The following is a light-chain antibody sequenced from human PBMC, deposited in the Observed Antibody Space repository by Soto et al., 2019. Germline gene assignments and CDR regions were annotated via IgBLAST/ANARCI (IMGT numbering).Light chain of an antibody. CDR3: HQYGTSPPYT. CDR1: QSVTSDY. J-gene: IGKJ2*01. V-gene: IGKV3-20*01. CDR2: GAS. Sequence: EIVLTQSPGTLSLSPGDRVTLSCRASQSVTSDYLAWYQQTPGQAPRLLLYGASSRATGIPDRFSSSGSGTDFTLTISRLEPEDSAVYYCHQYGTSPPYTFGQGTKLEIK.